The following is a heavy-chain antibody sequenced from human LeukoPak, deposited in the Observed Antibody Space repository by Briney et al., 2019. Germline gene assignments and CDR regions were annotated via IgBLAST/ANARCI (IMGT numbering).Heavy chain of an antibody. D-gene: IGHD3-10*01. CDR2: IYYSGST. Sequence: SETLSLTCTVSGGSISSYYWSWIRQPPGKGLEWIGYIYYSGSTNYNPSLKSRVTISVDTSKNQFSLKLSSVTAADTAVYYCARGREVRGVIRKTYFDYWGQGTLVTVSS. V-gene: IGHV4-59*12. CDR3: ARGREVRGVIRKTYFDY. CDR1: GGSISSYY. J-gene: IGHJ4*02.